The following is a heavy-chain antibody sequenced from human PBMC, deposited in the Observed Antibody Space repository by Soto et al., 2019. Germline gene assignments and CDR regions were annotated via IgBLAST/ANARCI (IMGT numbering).Heavy chain of an antibody. CDR3: TTGLLWFGETMYYFDH. J-gene: IGHJ4*02. V-gene: IGHV3-15*07. CDR2: IKSKTDGGTT. D-gene: IGHD3-10*01. Sequence: EVQLVESGGGLVKPGGSLRLSCAASGFTFSNAWMNWVRQAPGKGLEWVGRIKSKTDGGTTDYAAHVKGRFTISRDDSKNTHYLQMNRLKAEHTAVYYCTTGLLWFGETMYYFDHWGQGTLVTVSS. CDR1: GFTFSNAW.